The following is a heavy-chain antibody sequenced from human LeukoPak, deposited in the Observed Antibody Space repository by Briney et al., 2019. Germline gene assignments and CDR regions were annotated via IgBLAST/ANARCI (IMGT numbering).Heavy chain of an antibody. Sequence: GGSLRLSCAASGFTFSSYGMHWVRQAPGKGLEWVAFIRYDGSNKYYADSVKGRFTISRDNSKNTLYLQMNSLRAEDTAVYYCARGSGSYYPPSGFDPWGQGTLVTVSS. D-gene: IGHD3-10*01. CDR3: ARGSGSYYPPSGFDP. J-gene: IGHJ5*02. CDR2: IRYDGSNK. V-gene: IGHV3-30*02. CDR1: GFTFSSYG.